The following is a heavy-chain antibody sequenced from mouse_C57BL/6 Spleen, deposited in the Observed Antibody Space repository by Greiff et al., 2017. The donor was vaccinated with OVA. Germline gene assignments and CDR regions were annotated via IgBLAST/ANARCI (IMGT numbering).Heavy chain of an antibody. CDR3: ARATVVAYYFDY. V-gene: IGHV1-82*01. CDR2: IYPGDGDT. D-gene: IGHD1-1*01. J-gene: IGHJ2*01. CDR1: GYAFSSSW. Sequence: VKLVESGPELVKPGASVKISCKASGYAFSSSWMNWVKQRPGKGLEWIGRIYPGDGDTNYNGKFKGKATLTADKSSSTAYMQLSSLTSEDSAVYFCARATVVAYYFDYWGQGTTLTVSS.